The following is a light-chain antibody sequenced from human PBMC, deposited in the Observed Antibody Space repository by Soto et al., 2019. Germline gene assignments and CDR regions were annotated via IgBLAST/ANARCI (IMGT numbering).Light chain of an antibody. CDR3: QQCDSLRLP. CDR2: DSS. Sequence: DIQMTQSPSSLSASVGDRVTITCQSSQDIDNCLNWYQQKPGQAPKLLISDSSILETGVPSRFRESGSGTDFTFTIRGMPPEDVATCYCQQCDSLRLPFGGGTRVQIK. CDR1: QDIDNC. V-gene: IGKV1-33*01. J-gene: IGKJ4*01.